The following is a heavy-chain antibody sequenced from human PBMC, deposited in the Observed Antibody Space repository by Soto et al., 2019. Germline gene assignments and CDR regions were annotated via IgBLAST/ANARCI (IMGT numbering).Heavy chain of an antibody. V-gene: IGHV1-69*12. CDR1: GGTFSNYG. J-gene: IGHJ4*02. D-gene: IGHD4-17*01. CDR3: ARGQEFGDYGSIDS. CDR2: IIPMFGTA. Sequence: QVQLVQSGAEVKKPGSSVKVSCKASGGTFSNYGISWVRQAPGQGLEWMGGIIPMFGTANYAKKFQGRVTIKADESTSTAYMGLSSLRSEETAVYYCARGQEFGDYGSIDSWGQGTLVTVSS.